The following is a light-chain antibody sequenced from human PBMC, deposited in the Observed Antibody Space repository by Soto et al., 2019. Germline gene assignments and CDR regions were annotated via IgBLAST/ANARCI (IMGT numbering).Light chain of an antibody. V-gene: IGKV3-15*01. J-gene: IGKJ5*01. Sequence: EIVLTQSPVTLSVSPGERVTLSCRASQRLSSNLAWYQQRPGQAPRLLIYGASIRATDIPARFIGSGSGTEFTLTISSLQSEDFAVYYCQQRSNWPPITFGQGTRLDFK. CDR3: QQRSNWPPIT. CDR1: QRLSSN. CDR2: GAS.